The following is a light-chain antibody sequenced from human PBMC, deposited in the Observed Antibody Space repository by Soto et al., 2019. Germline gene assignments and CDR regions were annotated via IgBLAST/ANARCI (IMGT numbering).Light chain of an antibody. V-gene: IGKV3-15*01. CDR3: QQYINLWT. CDR2: GAS. CDR1: QSVSSN. J-gene: IGKJ1*01. Sequence: EIVMTQSPATLSVSPGERATLSCRASQSVSSNLAWYQQKPGQSPRLLIYGASTRATGVPARFSDSGSGTEFTLTISSLQSEDFAVYYCQQYINLWTFGQGTKVDIK.